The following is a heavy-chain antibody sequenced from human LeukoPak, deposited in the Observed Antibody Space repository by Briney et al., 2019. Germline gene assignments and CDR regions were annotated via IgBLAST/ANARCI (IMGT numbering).Heavy chain of an antibody. D-gene: IGHD3-22*01. CDR1: GDSVSSNSAA. V-gene: IGHV6-1*01. J-gene: IGHJ4*02. Sequence: SQTLSLTCVISGDSVSSNSAAWNWIRQSPSRGLEWLGRTYYRSKWYNDYAVSVKSRITINADTSKNQFSLQLSSVTAADTAVYYCARGDYYDSSGYQSPSFDYWGQGTLVTVSS. CDR3: ARGDYYDSSGYQSPSFDY. CDR2: TYYRSKWYN.